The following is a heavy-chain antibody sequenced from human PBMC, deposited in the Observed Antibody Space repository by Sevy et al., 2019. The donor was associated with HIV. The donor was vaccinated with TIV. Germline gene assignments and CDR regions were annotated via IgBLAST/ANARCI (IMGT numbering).Heavy chain of an antibody. CDR2: INPNTSDT. D-gene: IGHD2-21*02. Sequence: ASVKVYCKASGYSFTGYYMDWVRQAPGQGLEWMGWINPNTSDTTYSEKFEGRVTMTRDSSLSTAYLELRGLRSDDTAVYCCARDFLAVTSIPSDAFDIWGQGTLVTVSS. J-gene: IGHJ3*02. CDR1: GYSFTGYY. CDR3: ARDFLAVTSIPSDAFDI. V-gene: IGHV1-2*02.